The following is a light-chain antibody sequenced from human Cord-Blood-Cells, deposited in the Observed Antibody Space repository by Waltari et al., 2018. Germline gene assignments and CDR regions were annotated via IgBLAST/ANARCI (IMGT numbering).Light chain of an antibody. CDR1: QSISSW. Sequence: DIQMTQSPSTLSASVGDRVTITCRASQSISSWLAWYQQKPGKAPKLLLYKASSLESGVPSRFSGSGSGTEFTLTISSLQPDDFATYYCQQYNSYQFTFGPGTKVDIK. CDR2: KAS. J-gene: IGKJ3*01. CDR3: QQYNSYQFT. V-gene: IGKV1-5*03.